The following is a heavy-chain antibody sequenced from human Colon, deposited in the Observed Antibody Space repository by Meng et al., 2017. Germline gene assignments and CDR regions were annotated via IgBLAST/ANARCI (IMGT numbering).Heavy chain of an antibody. CDR3: ARGNVVWLGDFQRKGGLDS. Sequence: SETLSLTCNVSGVSISNYYWNWVRQPPGKGLEWIGYLHYSGSTKYNHSLKSRVTISGDTTKNQYSLTLTSVTAADTAVYYCARGNVVWLGDFQRKGGLDSWGQGTRVTVSS. CDR2: LHYSGST. CDR1: GVSISNYY. D-gene: IGHD3-10*01. J-gene: IGHJ1*01. V-gene: IGHV4-59*01.